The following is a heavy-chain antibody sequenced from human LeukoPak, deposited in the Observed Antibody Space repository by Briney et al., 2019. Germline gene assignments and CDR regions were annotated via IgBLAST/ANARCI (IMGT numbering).Heavy chain of an antibody. V-gene: IGHV3-30-3*01. Sequence: TGGSLRLSCAASGFTFSNYAMHWVRQAPGKGLEWAAVIPYDGSNKYYADSVKGRFTISRDNSKNTLYLQMNSLRAEDTAVYYCARTQRWELTYDTFDIWGQGTMVTVSS. CDR1: GFTFSNYA. CDR2: IPYDGSNK. D-gene: IGHD1-26*01. J-gene: IGHJ3*02. CDR3: ARTQRWELTYDTFDI.